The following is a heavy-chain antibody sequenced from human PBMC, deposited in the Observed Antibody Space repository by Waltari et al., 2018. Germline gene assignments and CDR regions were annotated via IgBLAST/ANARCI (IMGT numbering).Heavy chain of an antibody. D-gene: IGHD6-13*01. CDR2: IDPGHFDA. CDR3: ARSYSSSFDY. V-gene: IGHV5-51*03. CDR1: GYSFTSYW. J-gene: IGHJ4*02. Sequence: EVQLVQSGAEVKKPGESLKICCKGSGYSFTSYWIGWVRQLPGKGLEWMGIIDPGHFDAESSPSFKGQVTVSANKSIRTAYLQWSSLKASDTAMYYCARSYSSSFDYWGQGTLVTVSS.